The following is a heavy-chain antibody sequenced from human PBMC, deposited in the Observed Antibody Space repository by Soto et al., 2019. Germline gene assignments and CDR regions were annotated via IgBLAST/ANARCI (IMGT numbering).Heavy chain of an antibody. CDR1: GGSISSGDYY. J-gene: IGHJ5*02. CDR2: IYYSGST. Sequence: QVQLQESGPGLVKPSQTLSLTCTVSGGSISSGDYYWSWIRQPPGKGLEWIGYIYYSGSTYYNPSLKGQVTIPVDTSKNQFSLKLRSVTAADTAVYYCARAMVVTQNWFDPWGQGTLVTVSS. CDR3: ARAMVVTQNWFDP. V-gene: IGHV4-30-4*01. D-gene: IGHD2-21*02.